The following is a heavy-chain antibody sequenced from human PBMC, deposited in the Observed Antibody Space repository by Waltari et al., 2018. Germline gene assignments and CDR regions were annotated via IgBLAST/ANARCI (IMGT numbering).Heavy chain of an antibody. CDR3: ARALPGDHLDY. CDR1: GGSISSGGYS. V-gene: IGHV4-30-2*01. Sequence: QLQLQESGSGLVKPSQTLSLTCAVSGGSISSGGYSWSWIRQPPGKGLEWIGYIYHTGSTYDNPSLKSRVTISVDRSKNQFSLKLSSVTAADTAVYYCARALPGDHLDYWGQGTLVTVSS. D-gene: IGHD2-21*01. CDR2: IYHTGST. J-gene: IGHJ4*02.